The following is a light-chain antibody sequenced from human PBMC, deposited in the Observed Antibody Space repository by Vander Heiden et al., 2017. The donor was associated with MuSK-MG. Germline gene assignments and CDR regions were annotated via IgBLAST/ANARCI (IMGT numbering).Light chain of an antibody. CDR1: QSVSSN. Sequence: EIVMTQSPATLSVSPGERATLSCRASQSVSSNLAWYQQKPGQAPRLLIYGASTRATGIPARFSGSGSGTEFTLTISSLQSEDFAVYYCQQHNNWPPLTFGRGTKVEIK. J-gene: IGKJ4*01. CDR3: QQHNNWPPLT. V-gene: IGKV3-15*01. CDR2: GAS.